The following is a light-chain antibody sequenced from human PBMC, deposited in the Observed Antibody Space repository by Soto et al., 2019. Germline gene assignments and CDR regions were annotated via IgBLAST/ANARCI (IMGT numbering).Light chain of an antibody. Sequence: EMVLTHAPGTLYLSPGERATLSCRARQSVSSSYLAWYQQKPGQAPRLLIYGASSRATGIPDRFNGSGSGTDFTLTISRPEPEDFAVYYCQQYGSSPLTFGGGPKV. J-gene: IGKJ4*01. CDR2: GAS. CDR1: QSVSSSY. CDR3: QQYGSSPLT. V-gene: IGKV3-20*01.